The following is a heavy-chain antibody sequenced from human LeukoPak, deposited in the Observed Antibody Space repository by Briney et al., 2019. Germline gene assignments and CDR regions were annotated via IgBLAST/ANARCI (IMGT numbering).Heavy chain of an antibody. CDR3: AKGGKWDVTPFDY. V-gene: IGHV3-48*01. D-gene: IGHD1-26*01. CDR1: GFTFSSYS. J-gene: IGHJ4*02. CDR2: ISSSSSTI. Sequence: TGGSLRLSCAASGFTFSSYSMNWVRQAPGKGLKWVSYISSSSSTIYYADSVKGRFTISRDNAKNTLYLQVNSLRAEDTAVYYCAKGGKWDVTPFDYWGQGTLVTVSS.